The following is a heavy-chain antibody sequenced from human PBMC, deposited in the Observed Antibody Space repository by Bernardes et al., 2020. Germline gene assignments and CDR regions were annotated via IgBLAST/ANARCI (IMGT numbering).Heavy chain of an antibody. D-gene: IGHD4-17*01. CDR1: GNTFSRNV. CDR2: SIPILNYA. Sequence: SVKVSCKASGNTFSRNVITWVRQAPGQGLEWMGESIPILNYARNAEKFQGRVTLTAEESTSTVYMELTTLTSEDTAVYYCARGGTVTTYERVSYYNGMDVWGQGTTVTVSS. J-gene: IGHJ6*02. V-gene: IGHV1-69*10. CDR3: ARGGTVTTYERVSYYNGMDV.